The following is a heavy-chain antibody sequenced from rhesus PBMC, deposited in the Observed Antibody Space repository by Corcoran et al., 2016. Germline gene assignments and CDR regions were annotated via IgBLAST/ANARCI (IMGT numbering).Heavy chain of an antibody. J-gene: IGHJ4*01. D-gene: IGHD5-24*01. CDR1: GGPISSGYCY. CDR3: ARDQTVCTVPFDY. CDR2: IFRNREST. V-gene: IGHV4S12*01. Sequence: QVQMQESGTGVVKPSETLSLTCAGSGGPISSGYCYWRWSRQPPGKGLEWIWGIFRNRESTNYNPSLKMLVTMSKHTSKNPFARKLSSVTATDTAVYYCARDQTVCTVPFDYWGQGVLVTVSS.